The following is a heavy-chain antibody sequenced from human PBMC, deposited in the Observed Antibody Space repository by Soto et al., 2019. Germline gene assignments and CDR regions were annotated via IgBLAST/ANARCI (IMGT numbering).Heavy chain of an antibody. CDR1: GDTFSSYA. Sequence: QGQLVQSGAEVKKPGSSVKVSCKASGDTFSSYAISWVRQAPGQRLEWMGGIIPNVGTTSYAQNFLGRATITANQSTTTAYMAPSSPRSEDTAVDYCARVGGGTKVTLRSFDILGQGTLVAVSP. V-gene: IGHV1-69*12. J-gene: IGHJ4*02. CDR3: ARVGGGTKVTLRSFDI. CDR2: IIPNVGTT. D-gene: IGHD4-17*01.